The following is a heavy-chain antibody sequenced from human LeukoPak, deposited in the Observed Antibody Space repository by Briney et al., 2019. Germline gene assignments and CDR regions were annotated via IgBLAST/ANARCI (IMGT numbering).Heavy chain of an antibody. V-gene: IGHV1-2*02. D-gene: IGHD5/OR15-5a*01. J-gene: IGHJ4*02. CDR2: INPNSGGT. CDR3: ARDWVSSSNFDY. Sequence: ASVEVSCKASGYTFTGYYMHWVRQAPGQGLEWMGWINPNSGGTNYAQKFQGRVTMTRDTSISTAYMELSRLRSDDTAVYYCARDWVSSSNFDYWGQGTLVTVSS. CDR1: GYTFTGYY.